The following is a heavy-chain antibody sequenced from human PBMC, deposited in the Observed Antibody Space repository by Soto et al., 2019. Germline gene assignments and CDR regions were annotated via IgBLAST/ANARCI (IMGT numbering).Heavy chain of an antibody. Sequence: QVQLVQSGAEVKKPGSSVKVSCKASGGTFSNYAISWVRQAPGQGLEWMGGIIPILGTPTYAQKFQGRVTITADKSTSTAYMELSSLRSEDTAVDYCAREGSRYDRSGYYRPDYWGQGTLVTVSS. CDR2: IIPILGTP. V-gene: IGHV1-69*06. D-gene: IGHD3-22*01. CDR1: GGTFSNYA. CDR3: AREGSRYDRSGYYRPDY. J-gene: IGHJ4*02.